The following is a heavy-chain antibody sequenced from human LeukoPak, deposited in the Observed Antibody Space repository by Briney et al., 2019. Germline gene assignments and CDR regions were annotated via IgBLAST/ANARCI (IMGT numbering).Heavy chain of an antibody. D-gene: IGHD3-16*01. CDR3: ARSHGLIYIPAPFDY. V-gene: IGHV3-48*04. J-gene: IGHJ4*02. CDR2: ISSSGSTI. CDR1: GFTFSSYS. Sequence: GGSLRLSCAASGFTFSSYSMNWVRQAPGKGLEWVSYISSSGSTIYYADSVKGRFTISRDNAKNSLYLQMNSLRAEDTAVYYCARSHGLIYIPAPFDYWGQGTLVTVSS.